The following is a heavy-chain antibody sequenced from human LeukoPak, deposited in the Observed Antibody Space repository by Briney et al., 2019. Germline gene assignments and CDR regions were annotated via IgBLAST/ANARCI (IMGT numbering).Heavy chain of an antibody. CDR3: ARVRTMVRGVIIPKTRYNWFDP. V-gene: IGHV1-8*01. J-gene: IGHJ5*02. CDR2: MNPNSGNT. CDR1: GYTFTSYD. Sequence: ASVKVSCKASGYTFTSYDINWARQATGQGLEWMGWMNPNSGNTGYAQKFQGRVTMTRNTSISTAYMELSSLRSEDTAVYYCARVRTMVRGVIIPKTRYNWFDPWGQGTLVTVSS. D-gene: IGHD3-10*01.